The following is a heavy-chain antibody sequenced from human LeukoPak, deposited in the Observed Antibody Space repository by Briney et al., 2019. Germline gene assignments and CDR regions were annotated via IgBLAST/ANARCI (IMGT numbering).Heavy chain of an antibody. D-gene: IGHD3-3*01. Sequence: SETLSLTCTVSVGYISSYYWSWIRQSPGKGLEWIGNVFYSGDTNYNPSLKSRVTMSINTSNNHFSLHLTSVTAADTAVHFCASGTVSGVITPYSFHHWGHGTLVTVSS. V-gene: IGHV4-59*01. CDR1: VGYISSYY. CDR3: ASGTVSGVITPYSFHH. J-gene: IGHJ4*01. CDR2: VFYSGDT.